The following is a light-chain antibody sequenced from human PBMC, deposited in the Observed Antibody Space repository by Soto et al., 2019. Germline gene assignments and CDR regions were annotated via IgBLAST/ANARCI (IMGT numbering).Light chain of an antibody. J-gene: IGKJ2*01. CDR3: QQFVESPFT. CDR1: ETISRSY. Sequence: EIVLTQSPGTMSLSPGQRATLSCRASETISRSYLAWYQQTPGQAPRLLIYDASRRAAGIPDRFSGSGSGTDFSLTISRLEPEDFAVYYCQQFVESPFTFGQGTKLESK. CDR2: DAS. V-gene: IGKV3-20*01.